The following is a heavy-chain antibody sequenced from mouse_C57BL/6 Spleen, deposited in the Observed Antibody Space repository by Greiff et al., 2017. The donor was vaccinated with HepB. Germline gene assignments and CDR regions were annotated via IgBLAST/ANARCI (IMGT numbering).Heavy chain of an antibody. V-gene: IGHV1-43*01. CDR3: ARGGPFDY. CDR2: FNPSTGGT. CDR1: GYLFTGYY. J-gene: IGHJ2*01. Sequence: VQLQQSGPALVKPGASVKISCKASGYLFTGYYMHGVKQSSEKSLEWTGEFNPSTGGTSYNQKFKGKATLTVDKSSSTAYMQLKSLTSEDSAVYYCARGGPFDYWGQGTTLTVSS.